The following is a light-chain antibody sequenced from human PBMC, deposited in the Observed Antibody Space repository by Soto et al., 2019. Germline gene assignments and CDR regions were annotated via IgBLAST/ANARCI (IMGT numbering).Light chain of an antibody. V-gene: IGLV1-40*01. J-gene: IGLJ3*02. Sequence: QSVLTQPPSVSGAPGQRVTISCTGSSSNIGAGYDVHWYQQLPGTAPKLLIYGNSNRPSGVPDRFCGSKSGTSASLAITGLQAEDEADYYFQSYDSSLSGWVFGGGTKLTV. CDR3: QSYDSSLSGWV. CDR1: SSNIGAGYD. CDR2: GNS.